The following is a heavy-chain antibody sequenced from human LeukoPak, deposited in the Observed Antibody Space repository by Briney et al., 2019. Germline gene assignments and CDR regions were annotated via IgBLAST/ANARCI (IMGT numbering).Heavy chain of an antibody. CDR2: IYTSGST. J-gene: IGHJ5*02. CDR1: GGSISSYY. D-gene: IGHD6-13*01. V-gene: IGHV4-4*09. Sequence: SETLSLTCTVSGGSISSYYWSWIRQPPGKGLEWIGYIYTSGSTNYNPSLKSRVTISVDTSKNQFSLKRSSVTAADTAVYYWARPPLRIAANWFDPWGQGTLVTVSS. CDR3: ARPPLRIAANWFDP.